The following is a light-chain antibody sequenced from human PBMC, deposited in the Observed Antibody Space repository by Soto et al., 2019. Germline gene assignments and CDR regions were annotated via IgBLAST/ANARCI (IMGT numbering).Light chain of an antibody. CDR2: EVI. CDR3: CSYAGSTSLV. V-gene: IGLV2-23*02. CDR1: SSDVGSYNL. J-gene: IGLJ2*01. Sequence: QSALTQPASVSGSPGQSITISCTGTSSDVGSYNLVSWYQQHPGKAPKVIIYEVIKRPSGVSNRFSGSKSGNMASLTISGLQAEDEADYYCCSYAGSTSLVFGGGTKVTVL.